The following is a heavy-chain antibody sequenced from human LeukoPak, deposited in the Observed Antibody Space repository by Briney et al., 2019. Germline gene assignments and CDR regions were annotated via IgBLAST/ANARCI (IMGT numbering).Heavy chain of an antibody. CDR2: FDPEDGET. Sequence: ASVKVSCKVSGYTLTELSMHWVRQAPGKGLEWMGGFDPEDGETIYAQKFQGRVTMTEDTSTDTAYMELSSLRSEDTAVYYCATVRYCSSTSCRTIDYWGQGTLVTVSS. CDR1: GYTLTELS. V-gene: IGHV1-24*01. CDR3: ATVRYCSSTSCRTIDY. J-gene: IGHJ4*02. D-gene: IGHD2-2*01.